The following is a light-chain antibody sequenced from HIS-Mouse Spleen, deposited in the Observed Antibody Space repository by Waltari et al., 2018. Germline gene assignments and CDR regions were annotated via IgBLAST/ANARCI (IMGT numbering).Light chain of an antibody. J-gene: IGLJ1*01. CDR2: DVS. V-gene: IGLV2-14*03. CDR1: RTDVGGHNY. Sequence: QSALTQPASVSGSPGQSITISCTGTRTDVGGHNYATWYQQPPGKAPKLMIYDVSNRPSGVSNRFSGSKSGNTASLTISGLQAEDEADYYCSSYTSSSTLVFGTGTKVTVL. CDR3: SSYTSSSTLV.